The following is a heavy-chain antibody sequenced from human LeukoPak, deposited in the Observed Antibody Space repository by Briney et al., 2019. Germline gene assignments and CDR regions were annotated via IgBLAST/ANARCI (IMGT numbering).Heavy chain of an antibody. V-gene: IGHV3-20*04. J-gene: IGHJ4*02. CDR3: ARGPLQTIPTSKIVVYYYPFDY. CDR1: GFNFDDYG. CDR2: INWNGGGT. Sequence: GGSLRLSCAASGFNFDDYGMSWVRQAPGKGLGWVSGINWNGGGTGYADSVKGRFTISRENAKNPLYLQMNSLKAEDTALYYCARGPLQTIPTSKIVVYYYPFDYWGQGTLVTVSS. D-gene: IGHD3-22*01.